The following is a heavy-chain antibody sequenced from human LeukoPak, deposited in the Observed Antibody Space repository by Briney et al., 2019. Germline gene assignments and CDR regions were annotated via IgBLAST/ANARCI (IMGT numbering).Heavy chain of an antibody. J-gene: IGHJ4*02. CDR3: ARGMTYGDLDY. Sequence: PSETLSLTCTVSGGSISSYYWSWIRQPPGKGLEWIGYIYYSGSTNYNPSLKSRVTISVDTSKNQFPLKLSSVTAADTAVYYCARGMTYGDLDYWGQGTLVTVSS. CDR2: IYYSGST. V-gene: IGHV4-59*01. CDR1: GGSISSYY. D-gene: IGHD4-17*01.